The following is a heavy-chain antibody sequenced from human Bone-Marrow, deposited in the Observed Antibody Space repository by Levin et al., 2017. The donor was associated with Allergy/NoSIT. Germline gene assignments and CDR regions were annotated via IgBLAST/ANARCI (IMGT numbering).Heavy chain of an antibody. V-gene: IGHV3-23*01. CDR1: GFTFSTNA. Sequence: GESLKISCAASGFTFSTNAMTWVRQAPGKGLEWVSGISGSGGNTYYADSVKGRFTISRDNSKNTLYLQMNSLRVEDTAVYYWARGRDGSSDACYGSGDLWGQGTLVTVSS. D-gene: IGHD3-10*01. CDR3: ARGRDGSSDACYGSGDL. J-gene: IGHJ5*02. CDR2: ISGSGGNT.